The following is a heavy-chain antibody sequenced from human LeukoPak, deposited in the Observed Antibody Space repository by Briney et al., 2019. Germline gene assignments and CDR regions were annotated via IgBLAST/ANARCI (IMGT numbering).Heavy chain of an antibody. V-gene: IGHV1-2*04. D-gene: IGHD6-13*01. CDR1: GYTFTGYY. J-gene: IGHJ3*02. CDR3: ARGGIAAAAPADAFDI. CDR2: INRNSGGT. Sequence: ASVKVACKASGYTFTGYYMHWVRQAPGQGLEWMGWINRNSGGTNYAQKFQGWVTMTRDTSTSTAYMELSRLRSDDTAVYYCARGGIAAAAPADAFDIWGQGTMVTVSS.